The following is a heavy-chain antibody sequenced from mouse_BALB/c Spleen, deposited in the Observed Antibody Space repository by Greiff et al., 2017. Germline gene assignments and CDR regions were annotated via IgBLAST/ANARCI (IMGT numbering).Heavy chain of an antibody. D-gene: IGHD2-14*01. Sequence: EVQLKESGPGLVKPSQSLSLTCTVTGYSITSDYAWNWIRQFPGNKLEWMGYISYSGSTSYNPSLKSRISITRDTSKNQFFLQLNSVTTEDTATYYCASHYRRMDYWGQGTSVTVSS. CDR3: ASHYRRMDY. CDR1: GYSITSDYA. J-gene: IGHJ4*01. CDR2: ISYSGST. V-gene: IGHV3-2*02.